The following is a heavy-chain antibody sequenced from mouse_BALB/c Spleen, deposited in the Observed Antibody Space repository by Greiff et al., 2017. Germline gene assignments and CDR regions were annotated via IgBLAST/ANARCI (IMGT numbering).Heavy chain of an antibody. Sequence: QVQLKESGAELAKPGASVKMSCKASGYTFTSYWMHWVKQRPGQGLEWIGYINPSTGYTEYNQKFKDKATLTADKSSSTAYMQLSSLTSEDSAVYYCARDYGSSPFAYWGQGTLVTVSA. CDR3: ARDYGSSPFAY. V-gene: IGHV1-7*01. CDR1: GYTFTSYW. D-gene: IGHD1-1*01. CDR2: INPSTGYT. J-gene: IGHJ3*01.